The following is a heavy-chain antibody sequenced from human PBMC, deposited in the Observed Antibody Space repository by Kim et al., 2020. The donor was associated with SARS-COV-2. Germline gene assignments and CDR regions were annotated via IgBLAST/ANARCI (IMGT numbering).Heavy chain of an antibody. J-gene: IGHJ5*02. Sequence: SPSLRSRVTISVDTSKNQFSLKLSSVTAADTAVYYCARRKGTVTIGHFAPWGQGTLVTVSS. V-gene: IGHV4-39*01. CDR3: ARRKGTVTIGHFAP. D-gene: IGHD4-17*01.